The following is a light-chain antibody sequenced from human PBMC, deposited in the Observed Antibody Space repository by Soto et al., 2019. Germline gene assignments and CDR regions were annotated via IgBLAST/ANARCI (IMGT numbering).Light chain of an antibody. CDR1: QSVGTY. J-gene: IGKJ4*01. Sequence: EIVLTQSPATLSLSPGERATLSCRASQSVGTYLAWYQQKPGQAPRLLIYDASTRATGIPARFSGGGSGTDFTLTISSLEPEDFAVYYCQQRTNWPPLTFGGGPKVETK. V-gene: IGKV3-11*01. CDR2: DAS. CDR3: QQRTNWPPLT.